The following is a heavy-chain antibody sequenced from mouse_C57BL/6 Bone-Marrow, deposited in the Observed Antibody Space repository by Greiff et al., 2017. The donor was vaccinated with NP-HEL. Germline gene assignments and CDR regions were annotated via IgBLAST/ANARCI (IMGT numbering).Heavy chain of an antibody. CDR2: IHPNSGST. Sequence: VKLQQPGAELVKPGASVKLSCKASGYTFTSYWMHWVKQRPGQGLEWIGMIHPNSGSTNYNEKFKSKATLTVDKSSSTAYMQLSSLTSEDSAVYYCARKKATIVTFDYWGQGTTLTVSS. V-gene: IGHV1-64*01. D-gene: IGHD2-5*01. CDR1: GYTFTSYW. J-gene: IGHJ2*01. CDR3: ARKKATIVTFDY.